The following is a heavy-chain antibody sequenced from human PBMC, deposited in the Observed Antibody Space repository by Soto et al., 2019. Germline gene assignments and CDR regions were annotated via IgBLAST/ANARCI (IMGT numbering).Heavy chain of an antibody. Sequence: PGESLKISCKGSGYSFTSYWIGWVRQMPVKGLEWMGIIYPGDSDTRYSPSFQGQVTISADKSISTAYLQWSSLKASDTAMYYCARMDIVVVPAAMRTDAFDIWGQGTMVTVSS. J-gene: IGHJ3*02. CDR2: IYPGDSDT. D-gene: IGHD2-2*03. CDR1: GYSFTSYW. V-gene: IGHV5-51*01. CDR3: ARMDIVVVPAAMRTDAFDI.